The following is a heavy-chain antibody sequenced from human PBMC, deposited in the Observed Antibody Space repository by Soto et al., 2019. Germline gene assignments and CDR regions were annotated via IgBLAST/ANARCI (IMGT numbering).Heavy chain of an antibody. CDR1: GFTSRSYW. Sequence: EVQLVESGGGLVQPGGSLRLSCGASGFTSRSYWMSWVRQAPGKGLEWVANINQGGSGEYYLDSVRGRFTISRDNAKKSLYLQMNSLRVDDTAMYFCARVRCSGGDCFYDYWGQGTLVPVSS. D-gene: IGHD2-21*02. CDR3: ARVRCSGGDCFYDY. CDR2: INQGGSGE. V-gene: IGHV3-7*03. J-gene: IGHJ4*02.